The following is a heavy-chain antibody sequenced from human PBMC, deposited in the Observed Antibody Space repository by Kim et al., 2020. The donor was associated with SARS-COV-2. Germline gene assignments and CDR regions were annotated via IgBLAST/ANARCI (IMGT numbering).Heavy chain of an antibody. V-gene: IGHV4-31*02. J-gene: IGHJ5*02. D-gene: IGHD3-9*01. CDR3: ARGLRYFDWQISGGWFDP. Sequence: KSRVTISVDTSKNQFSLKRSSVTAADTAVYYCARGLRYFDWQISGGWFDPWGQGTLVTVSS.